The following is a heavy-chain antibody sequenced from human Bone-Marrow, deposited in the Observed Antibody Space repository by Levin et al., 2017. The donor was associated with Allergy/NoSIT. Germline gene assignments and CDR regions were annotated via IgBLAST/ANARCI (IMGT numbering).Heavy chain of an antibody. V-gene: IGHV3-23*01. J-gene: IGHJ5*02. CDR2: ISGSGGST. D-gene: IGHD6-13*01. CDR3: AKDGWYSSSWRSFGFWFDP. CDR1: GFTFSSYA. Sequence: PGGSLRLSCAASGFTFSSYAMSWVRQAPGKGLEWVSAISGSGGSTYYADSVKGRFTISRDNSKNTLYLQMNSLRAEDTAVYYCAKDGWYSSSWRSFGFWFDPWGQGTLVTVSS.